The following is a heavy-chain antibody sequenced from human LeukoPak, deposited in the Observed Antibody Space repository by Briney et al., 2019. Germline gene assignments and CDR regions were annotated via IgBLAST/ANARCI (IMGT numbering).Heavy chain of an antibody. D-gene: IGHD4-17*01. V-gene: IGHV3-74*01. CDR1: GFTFSSYW. Sequence: PGWSLRLSCVASGFTFSSYWMHWVRQDPGKGLVWVSRINPDGSVTGYADSVKGRFTVSRDNAKSTLYLQMNSLRAEDTAIYYCTRNFDYGDYLWGQGTLVTVSS. CDR2: INPDGSVT. J-gene: IGHJ5*02. CDR3: TRNFDYGDYL.